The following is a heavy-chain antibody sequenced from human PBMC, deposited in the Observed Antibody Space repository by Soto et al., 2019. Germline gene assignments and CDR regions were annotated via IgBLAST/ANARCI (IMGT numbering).Heavy chain of an antibody. CDR3: AKIFRYGGPEY. D-gene: IGHD1-26*01. CDR2: ISVSGDST. J-gene: IGHJ4*02. CDR1: GFTFSSYA. Sequence: EVQLLESGGGLVQPGGSLRLSCAASGFTFSSYAMSWVRQAPGKGLEWVSGISVSGDSTYYAGSVKGRFTISRDNSKSTLYLQMNSLRAEDTAVYYCAKIFRYGGPEYWGQGALVTVSS. V-gene: IGHV3-23*01.